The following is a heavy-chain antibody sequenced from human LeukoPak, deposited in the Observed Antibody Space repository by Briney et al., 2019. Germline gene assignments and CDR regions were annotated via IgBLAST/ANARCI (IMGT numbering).Heavy chain of an antibody. CDR3: ARRPGSEYYYDSSGFFDY. Sequence: SETLSLTCAVHGGSFSGYYWSWIRQPPGKGLEWIGEINHSGSTNYNPSLKSRVTISVDTSKNQFSLKLSSVTAADTAVYYCARRPGSEYYYDSSGFFDYWGQGTLVTVSS. CDR2: INHSGST. D-gene: IGHD3-22*01. V-gene: IGHV4-34*01. CDR1: GGSFSGYY. J-gene: IGHJ4*02.